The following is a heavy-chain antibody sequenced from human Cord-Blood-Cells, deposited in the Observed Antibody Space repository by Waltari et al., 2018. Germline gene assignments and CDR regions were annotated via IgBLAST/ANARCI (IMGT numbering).Heavy chain of an antibody. CDR2: INHSGST. CDR3: ARYYDFWSGDAFDI. D-gene: IGHD3-3*01. Sequence: QVQLQQWGAGLLKPSETLSLTCAVYGGSFSGYYWSWIRQPPGKGLEWIGEINHSGSTNYNPSLKRRVTISVDTSKNQFSLKLSSVTAADTAVYYCARYYDFWSGDAFDIWGQGTMVTVSS. J-gene: IGHJ3*02. CDR1: GGSFSGYY. V-gene: IGHV4-34*01.